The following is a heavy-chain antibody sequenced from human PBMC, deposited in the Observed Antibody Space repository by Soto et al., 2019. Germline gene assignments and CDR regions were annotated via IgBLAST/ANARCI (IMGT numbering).Heavy chain of an antibody. CDR1: GYTFTSSY. CDR3: ARHSSGLDY. D-gene: IGHD6-19*01. V-gene: IGHV1-46*01. J-gene: IGHJ4*02. CDR2: INPNGGNT. Sequence: ASVKVSCKASGYTFTSSYVHWVRQAPGQGLEWVAIINPNGGNTNYAQKLQGRVTMTTDTSTSTAYMELRSLRSDDTAVYYCARHSSGLDYWGQGTLVTVSS.